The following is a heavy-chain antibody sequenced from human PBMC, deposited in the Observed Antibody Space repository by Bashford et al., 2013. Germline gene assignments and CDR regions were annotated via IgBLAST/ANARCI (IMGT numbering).Heavy chain of an antibody. CDR1: GFSFSANS. CDR3: ARDILSWGSGYFDF. V-gene: IGHV3-21*06. CDR2: ISSSGAHT. D-gene: IGHD7-27*01. Sequence: GSLRLSCSASGFSFSANSMSWVRQAPGKGLEWVSSISSSGAHTYYADSVKGRFTISRHNAWNSLELQMNSLRAGDTAVYFCARDILSWGSGYFDFWGQGARVTVSS. J-gene: IGHJ4*02.